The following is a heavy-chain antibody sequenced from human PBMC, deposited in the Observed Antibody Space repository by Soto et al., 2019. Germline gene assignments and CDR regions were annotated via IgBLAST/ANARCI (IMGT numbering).Heavy chain of an antibody. CDR3: AILIGYSSGWFDF. J-gene: IGHJ4*02. CDR1: GYSFANHG. V-gene: IGHV1-18*04. CDR2: ISTFNGNT. Sequence: QVQLVQSGPEVKKPGASVKVSCKASGYSFANHGITWVRQAPGQGLEWMGWISTFNGNTNYAQRFQGRVTMTIDTSTNTAYMELRSLSSDDTALYYCAILIGYSSGWFDFWGQGALVTVSS. D-gene: IGHD6-19*01.